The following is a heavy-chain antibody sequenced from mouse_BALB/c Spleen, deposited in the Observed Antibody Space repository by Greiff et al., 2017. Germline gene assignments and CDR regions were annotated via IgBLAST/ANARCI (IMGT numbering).Heavy chain of an antibody. CDR3: ARDPGQLGLAWFAY. V-gene: IGHV2-9*02. J-gene: IGHJ3*01. Sequence: QVHVKQSGPGLVAPSQSLSITCTVSGFSITSYGVHWVRQPPGKGLEWLGVIWAGGSTNYNSALMSRLSISKDNSKSQVFLKMNSLQTDDTAMYYCARDPGQLGLAWFAYWGQGTLVTVSA. CDR2: IWAGGST. D-gene: IGHD3-2*01. CDR1: GFSITSYG.